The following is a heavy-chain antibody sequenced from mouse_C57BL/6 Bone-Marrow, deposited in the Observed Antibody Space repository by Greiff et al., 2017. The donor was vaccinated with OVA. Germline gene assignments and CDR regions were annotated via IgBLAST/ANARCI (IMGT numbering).Heavy chain of an antibody. J-gene: IGHJ1*03. CDR2: IDPEDGDT. CDR3: TTLYYSNDVRWYFDV. CDR1: GFNIKDYY. V-gene: IGHV14-1*01. Sequence: VQLQQSGAELVRPGASVKLSCTASGFNIKDYYMHWVKQRPEQGLEWIGRIDPEDGDTEYAPKFQGKATMTADTSSNTAYLQLSSLTSEDTAVYYCTTLYYSNDVRWYFDVWGTGTTVTVSS. D-gene: IGHD2-5*01.